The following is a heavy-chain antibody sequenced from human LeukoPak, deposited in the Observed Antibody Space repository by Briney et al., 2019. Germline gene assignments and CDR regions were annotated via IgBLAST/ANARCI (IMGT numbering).Heavy chain of an antibody. J-gene: IGHJ4*02. V-gene: IGHV1-18*01. Sequence: EASVKASRKASGYTFTSYGINWVRQAPGQGLEWMGWISAYNGNTNYAQKLQGRVTMTTDKSTSTAYMELRSLRSDDTAVYYCARDAVLLWFGESNPLDYWGQGTLVTVSS. CDR1: GYTFTSYG. CDR3: ARDAVLLWFGESNPLDY. D-gene: IGHD3-10*01. CDR2: ISAYNGNT.